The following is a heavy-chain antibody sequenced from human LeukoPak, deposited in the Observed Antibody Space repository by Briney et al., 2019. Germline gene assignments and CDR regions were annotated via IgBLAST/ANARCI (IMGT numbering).Heavy chain of an antibody. D-gene: IGHD3-22*01. CDR1: GFTFSSYA. CDR2: ISGSGGST. J-gene: IGHJ4*02. CDR3: AKDSSGYYWVNYYFDY. V-gene: IGHV3-23*01. Sequence: GGSLRLSRAASGFTFSSYAMSWVRQAPGKGLEWVSAISGSGGSTYYADSVKSRFTISRDNSKNTLYLQMNSLRAEDTAVYYCAKDSSGYYWVNYYFDYWGQGTLVTVSS.